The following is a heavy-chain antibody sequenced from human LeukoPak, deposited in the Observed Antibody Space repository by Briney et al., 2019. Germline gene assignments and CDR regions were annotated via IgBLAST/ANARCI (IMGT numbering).Heavy chain of an antibody. CDR3: ARASDYYDSSGYSLYAFDI. Sequence: ASVKVSCKASGGTFSSYAISWVRQAPGQGLEWMGGIIPIFGTANYAQKFQGRVTITTDESTSTAYMELSSLRSEDTAVYYCARASDYYDSSGYSLYAFDIWGQGTMVTVSS. J-gene: IGHJ3*02. CDR2: IIPIFGTA. CDR1: GGTFSSYA. D-gene: IGHD3-22*01. V-gene: IGHV1-69*05.